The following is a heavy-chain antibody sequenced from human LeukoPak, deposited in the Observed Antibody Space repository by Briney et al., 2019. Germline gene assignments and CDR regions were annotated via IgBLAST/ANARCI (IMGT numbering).Heavy chain of an antibody. V-gene: IGHV4-59*08. CDR3: ARASDYVPDY. J-gene: IGHJ4*02. Sequence: SETLSLTCTVSGGSISSYYWSWIRQPPGKGLEWIGYIYYSGSTNYNPSLKSRVTISVDTSKNQFPLKLSSVTAADTAVYYCARASDYVPDYWGQGTLVTVSS. CDR1: GGSISSYY. CDR2: IYYSGST. D-gene: IGHD4-17*01.